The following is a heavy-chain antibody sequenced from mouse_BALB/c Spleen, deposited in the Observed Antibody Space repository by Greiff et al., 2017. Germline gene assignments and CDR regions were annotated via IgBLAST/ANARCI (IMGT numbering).Heavy chain of an antibody. Sequence: QVQLQQSGAELARPGASVKLSCKASGYTFTSYWMQWVKQRPGQGLEWIGAIYPGDGDTRYTQKFKGKATLTADKSSSTAYMQLSSLASEDSAVYYCATSRALNDGYYGNYWGQGTTLTVSP. D-gene: IGHD2-3*01. CDR1: GYTFTSYW. J-gene: IGHJ2*01. CDR3: ATSRALNDGYYGNY. V-gene: IGHV1-87*01. CDR2: IYPGDGDT.